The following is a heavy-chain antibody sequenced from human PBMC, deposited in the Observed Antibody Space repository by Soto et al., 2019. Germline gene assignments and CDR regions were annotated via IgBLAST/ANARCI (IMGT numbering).Heavy chain of an antibody. CDR2: ISSHGRDI. D-gene: IGHD6-19*01. Sequence: SGGSLRLSCEASGLTFTRDSMPWVPQAPGKGLEWVSSISSHGRDIFYADSVKGRFTISRDNAKDSLHLQMNSLTGEDSAVYYCARGAALAGKLDLWGQGTLVTVSS. V-gene: IGHV3-21*06. CDR1: GLTFTRDS. CDR3: ARGAALAGKLDL. J-gene: IGHJ4*02.